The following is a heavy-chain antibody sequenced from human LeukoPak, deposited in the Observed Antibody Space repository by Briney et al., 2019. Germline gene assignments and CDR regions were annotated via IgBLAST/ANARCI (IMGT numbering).Heavy chain of an antibody. Sequence: GGSLRLSCAASGFTFSSYWMHWVRQAPGKGLVWVSRINSDGSSTSYADSVKGRFTISRDNAKNTLYLQMNSLRAEDTAVYYCAREAMIGYYFDYWGQGTLVTASS. CDR1: GFTFSSYW. CDR2: INSDGSST. CDR3: AREAMIGYYFDY. V-gene: IGHV3-74*01. J-gene: IGHJ4*02. D-gene: IGHD3-22*01.